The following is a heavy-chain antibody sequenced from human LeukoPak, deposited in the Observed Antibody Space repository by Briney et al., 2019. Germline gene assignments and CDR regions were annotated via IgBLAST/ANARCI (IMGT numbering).Heavy chain of an antibody. CDR2: IYYSGST. CDR3: AREGSSCSYYFDY. J-gene: IGHJ4*02. CDR1: GGSISSYY. Sequence: SETLSLTCTVSGGSISSYYWSWIRQPPGKGLEWIGYIYYSGSTNYNPSLKSRVTISVDTSKNQFSLKLSSVTAADTAVYYCAREGSSCSYYFDYWGQGTLVTVSS. V-gene: IGHV4-59*12. D-gene: IGHD2-15*01.